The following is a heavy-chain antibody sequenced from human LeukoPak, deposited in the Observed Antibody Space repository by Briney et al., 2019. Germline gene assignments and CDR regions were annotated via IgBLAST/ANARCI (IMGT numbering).Heavy chain of an antibody. J-gene: IGHJ4*02. CDR3: VRGVGGSSYLDY. CDR2: ISYDGSNK. V-gene: IGHV3-30*03. D-gene: IGHD3-16*01. Sequence: GRSLRLSCAASGFTFSSYGMHWVRQAPGKGLEWVAVISYDGSNKYYADSVKGRFTISRDNAENTLYLQMNSLRVEDTAVYYCVRGVGGSSYLDYWGQGALVTVSS. CDR1: GFTFSSYG.